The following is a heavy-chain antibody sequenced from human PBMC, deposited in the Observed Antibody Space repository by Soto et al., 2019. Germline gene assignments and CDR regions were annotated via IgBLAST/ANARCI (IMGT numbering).Heavy chain of an antibody. J-gene: IGHJ4*02. CDR1: GGPLSXXX. CDR2: IYYSGST. Sequence: ETLSLTCSVSGGPLSXXXXXWSWIRQTPGRGLEWIAYIYYSGSTHYNPSLKSRVTISIDPSXNQFSLKMRSVSAADTGVYYCASHPLHWSDADSWGQGVLVTVSS. D-gene: IGHD1-1*01. CDR3: ASHPLHWSDADS. V-gene: IGHV4-59*08.